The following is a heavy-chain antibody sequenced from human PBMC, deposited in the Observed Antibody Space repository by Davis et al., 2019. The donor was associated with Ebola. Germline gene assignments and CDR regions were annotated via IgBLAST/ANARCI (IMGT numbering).Heavy chain of an antibody. CDR3: ARGPYYYYYGMDV. J-gene: IGHJ6*02. V-gene: IGHV3-74*01. Sequence: PGGSLRLSCAASGFTFSSYAMHWVRQAPGEGLLWVSRINTDGRTTNYADFVKGRFTISRDNAKNSLYLQMNSLRAEDTAVYYCARGPYYYYYGMDVWGQGTTVTVSS. CDR1: GFTFSSYA. CDR2: INTDGRTT.